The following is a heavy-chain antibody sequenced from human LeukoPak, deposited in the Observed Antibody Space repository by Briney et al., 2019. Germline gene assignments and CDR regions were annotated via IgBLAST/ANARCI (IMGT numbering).Heavy chain of an antibody. CDR1: GFTFSSYA. V-gene: IGHV3-23*01. CDR2: ISGGGGST. D-gene: IGHD5-12*01. Sequence: GGSLRHSCAASGFTFSSYALSWVRQAPGKGLQWVSAISGGGGSTHYADSVKGRFTISRDNSKNTLYLQMNSLRAEDTAVYYCANKQKFMATIREDWLDPWGQGTLVTVSS. CDR3: ANKQKFMATIREDWLDP. J-gene: IGHJ5*02.